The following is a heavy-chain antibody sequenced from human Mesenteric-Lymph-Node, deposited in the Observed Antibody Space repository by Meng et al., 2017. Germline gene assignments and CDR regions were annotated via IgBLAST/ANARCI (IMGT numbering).Heavy chain of an antibody. V-gene: IGHV4-34*02. CDR1: GGSFSDYY. CDR3: ARGPLVRGVIHY. D-gene: IGHD3-10*01. J-gene: IGHJ4*02. CDR2: INHSGST. Sequence: QVQLQQWGAGLLKPSETRSLTCAVYGGSFSDYYWSCIRQPPGKGLEWIGEINHSGSTNYNPSLKSRVTISVDTSKSQFSLKLSSVTAADTAMYYCARGPLVRGVIHYWGQGTLVTASS.